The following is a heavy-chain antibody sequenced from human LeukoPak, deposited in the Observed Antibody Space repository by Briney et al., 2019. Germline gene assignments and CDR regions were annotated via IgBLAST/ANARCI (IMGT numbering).Heavy chain of an antibody. Sequence: ASVKVSCKASGYTFTSYYMHWVRQAPGQGLEWMGIINPSGGSTSYAQKFQGRVTMTRDTSTSTVYVELSSRRSEDAAVYYCARHSGSYYGFDYWGQGTLSPSPQ. CDR1: GYTFTSYY. CDR3: ARHSGSYYGFDY. D-gene: IGHD1-26*01. J-gene: IGHJ4*02. V-gene: IGHV1-46*01. CDR2: INPSGGST.